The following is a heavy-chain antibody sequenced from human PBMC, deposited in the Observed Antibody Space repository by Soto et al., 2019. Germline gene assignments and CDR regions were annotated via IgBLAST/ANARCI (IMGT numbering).Heavy chain of an antibody. V-gene: IGHV5-51*01. CDR3: ARHRRDNAMVLPLAPDY. Sequence: GESLKISCKGSGYSFTSYWIGWVRQMPGKGLEWMGIIYPGDSDTRYSPSFQGQVTISADKSISTAYLQWSSLKASDTAMYYCARHRRDNAMVLPLAPDYWGQGNLVTVSS. D-gene: IGHD5-18*01. CDR1: GYSFTSYW. CDR2: IYPGDSDT. J-gene: IGHJ4*02.